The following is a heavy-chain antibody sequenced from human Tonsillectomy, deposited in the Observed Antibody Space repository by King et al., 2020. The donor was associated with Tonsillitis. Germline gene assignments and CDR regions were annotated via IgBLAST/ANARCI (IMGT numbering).Heavy chain of an antibody. CDR1: GFTFSYYA. Sequence: VQLVESGGGLVQPGGSLRVSCAASGFTFSYYAINWVRQAPRKGLEWVSDIGGSGSNTSYSDSVKGRFTISRDNSKNTLYLHMNSLGAEDTAAYYCAKVHRYEFWGGYYTDYWGQGTLVTVSS. CDR3: AKVHRYEFWGGYYTDY. CDR2: IGGSGSNT. J-gene: IGHJ4*02. D-gene: IGHD3-3*01. V-gene: IGHV3-23*04.